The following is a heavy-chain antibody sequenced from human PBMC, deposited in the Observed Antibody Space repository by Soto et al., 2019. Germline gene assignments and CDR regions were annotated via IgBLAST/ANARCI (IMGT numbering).Heavy chain of an antibody. Sequence: DVQLVESGGGLVQPGRSLRLSCAASGFTLDDYAMHWVRQVPGKGLEWVSGINWNSGSIGYGDSVKGRFAISRDNAKNSLHLQMNSLSAEDTAFYYCVKDESINWYSGHFRHWGQGTLVTVSS. D-gene: IGHD6-13*01. CDR1: GFTLDDYA. CDR2: INWNSGSI. V-gene: IGHV3-9*01. J-gene: IGHJ1*01. CDR3: VKDESINWYSGHFRH.